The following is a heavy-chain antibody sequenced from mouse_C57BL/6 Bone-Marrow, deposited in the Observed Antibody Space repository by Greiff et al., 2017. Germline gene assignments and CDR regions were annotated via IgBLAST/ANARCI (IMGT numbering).Heavy chain of an antibody. J-gene: IGHJ3*01. CDR2: INPSSGYT. D-gene: IGHD2-3*01. CDR1: GYTFTSYW. Sequence: QVQLQQSGAELVKPGASVKLSCKASGYTFTSYWMHWVKQRPGQGLEWIGDINPSSGYTKYNQKFKDKATLTADKSSSTAYMQLSSLTYEDSAVYYCASLLRETGWFAYWGQGTLVTVSA. CDR3: ASLLRETGWFAY. V-gene: IGHV1-7*01.